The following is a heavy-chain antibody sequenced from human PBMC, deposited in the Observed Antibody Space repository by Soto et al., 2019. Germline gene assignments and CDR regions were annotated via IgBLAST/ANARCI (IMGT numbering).Heavy chain of an antibody. D-gene: IGHD3-10*01. CDR1: GDSVSSNSAA. Sequence: SQTLSLTCAISGDSVSSNSAAWNWIRQSPSRGLEWLGRTYYRSKWYNDYAVSVKSRITINPDTSKNQFSLQLNSVTPEDTAVYYCARGSITMVRGVILRTYYFDYWGQGTLVTVSS. V-gene: IGHV6-1*01. CDR2: TYYRSKWYN. J-gene: IGHJ4*02. CDR3: ARGSITMVRGVILRTYYFDY.